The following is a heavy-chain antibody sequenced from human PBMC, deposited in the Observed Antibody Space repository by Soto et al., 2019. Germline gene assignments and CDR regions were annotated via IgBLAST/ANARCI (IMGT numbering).Heavy chain of an antibody. J-gene: IGHJ5*02. CDR1: GYSIISGYY. Sequence: SETLSLTCAVSGYSIISGYYLVWIRQPPGKVLEWIGSIYHSGSTYYNPSLKSRVTISVDTSKNQFSLKLSSVTAADTAVYYCARAGGYCSSTSCHWGWFDPWGQGTLVTVSS. CDR3: ARAGGYCSSTSCHWGWFDP. CDR2: IYHSGST. D-gene: IGHD2-2*01. V-gene: IGHV4-38-2*01.